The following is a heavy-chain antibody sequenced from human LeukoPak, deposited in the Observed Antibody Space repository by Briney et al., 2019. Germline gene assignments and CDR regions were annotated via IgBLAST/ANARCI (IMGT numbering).Heavy chain of an antibody. D-gene: IGHD2-8*01. CDR2: VYYSGTT. V-gene: IGHV4-59*01. CDR3: AKYAGHHPGYFDY. J-gene: IGHJ4*02. Sequence: PSETLSLTCTVSGGSISSYYWSWIRQPPGKGLEWIGYVYYSGTTNYNPSLKSRVTMSVDTSKSQFSLKLSPVTAADTAVYYRAKYAGHHPGYFDYWGQGTLVTVSS. CDR1: GGSISSYY.